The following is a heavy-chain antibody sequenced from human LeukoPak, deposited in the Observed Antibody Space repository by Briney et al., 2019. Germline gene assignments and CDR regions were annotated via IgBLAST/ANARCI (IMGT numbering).Heavy chain of an antibody. V-gene: IGHV3-48*03. J-gene: IGHJ4*02. D-gene: IGHD1-14*01. Sequence: GGSLRLSCVASGFTFSSFEMNWVRQAPGKALEWVSYIDFGGRIINYADPVKGRFTISRDNSKNSVFLQMNSLRAEDTGLYYCARGIGRDRRYFQFDYWGQGILVTVSS. CDR1: GFTFSSFE. CDR3: ARGIGRDRRYFQFDY. CDR2: IDFGGRII.